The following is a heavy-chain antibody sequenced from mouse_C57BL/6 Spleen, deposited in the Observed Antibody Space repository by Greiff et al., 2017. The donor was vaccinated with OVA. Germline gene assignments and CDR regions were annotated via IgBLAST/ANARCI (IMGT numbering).Heavy chain of an antibody. Sequence: QVQLQQPGAELVMPGASVKLSCKASGYTFTSYWMHWVKQRPGQGLEWIGEIDPSDSYTNYNQKFKGKSTLTVDKSSSTAYMQLSSLTSEDSAVYYCARRYLLSYAMDYWGQGTSVTVSS. CDR2: IDPSDSYT. V-gene: IGHV1-69*01. CDR1: GYTFTSYW. J-gene: IGHJ4*01. D-gene: IGHD2-1*01. CDR3: ARRYLLSYAMDY.